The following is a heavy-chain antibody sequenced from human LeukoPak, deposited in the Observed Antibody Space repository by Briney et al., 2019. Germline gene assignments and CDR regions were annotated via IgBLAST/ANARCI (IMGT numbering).Heavy chain of an antibody. J-gene: IGHJ6*02. CDR2: IHADGGRT. V-gene: IGHV3-43*02. D-gene: IGHD2/OR15-2a*01. CDR3: STGAFYHGLDV. CDR1: GFAFADYA. Sequence: GGSLRLSCAASGFAFADYAMHWGRQIPGRGLECVAHIHADGGRTFYADSVKGRFTVFRDNAKNSLFLQMDSLTSDDTAFYYCSTGAFYHGLDVWGQGATVIVSS.